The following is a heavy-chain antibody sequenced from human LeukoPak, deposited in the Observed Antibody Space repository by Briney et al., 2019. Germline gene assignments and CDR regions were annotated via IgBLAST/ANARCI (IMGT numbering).Heavy chain of an antibody. CDR3: ASIAAAAQASFDI. CDR1: GGSISSRSYD. CDR2: IYYSGST. J-gene: IGHJ3*02. V-gene: IGHV4-39*07. D-gene: IGHD6-13*01. Sequence: PSETLSLTCSVSGGSISSRSYDWGWIRHPPGKGLEWIGSIYYSGSTYYNPSLKSRVTISVDTSKNQFSLKLSSVTAADTAVYYCASIAAAAQASFDIWGQGTMVTVSS.